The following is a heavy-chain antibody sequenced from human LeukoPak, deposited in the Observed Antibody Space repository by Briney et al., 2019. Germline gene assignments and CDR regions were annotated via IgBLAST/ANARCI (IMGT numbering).Heavy chain of an antibody. CDR3: ARDPVAAGKGLDP. D-gene: IGHD6-13*01. V-gene: IGHV4-59*01. CDR1: GGSISSYY. Sequence: SETLSLTCTVSGGSISSYYWSWIRQPPGKGLEWIGYIYYSGSTNYNPSLKSRVTISADTSKNQFSLKLSSVTAADTAVYYCARDPVAAGKGLDPWGQGTLVTVSS. J-gene: IGHJ5*02. CDR2: IYYSGST.